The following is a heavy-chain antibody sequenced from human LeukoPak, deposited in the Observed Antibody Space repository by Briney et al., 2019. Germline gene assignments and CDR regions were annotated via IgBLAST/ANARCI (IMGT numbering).Heavy chain of an antibody. Sequence: GGSLRLSCATSGFTFSSNWMSWVRHVPGRGLDWVANIKPDGSAEYYAASVKGRFTVSRDNAKNSLYLQMNSLRVEDTAVYYCARVDDLDAFDMWGQGTMVTVSS. V-gene: IGHV3-7*01. D-gene: IGHD2-2*03. CDR2: IKPDGSAE. CDR3: ARVDDLDAFDM. CDR1: GFTFSSNW. J-gene: IGHJ3*02.